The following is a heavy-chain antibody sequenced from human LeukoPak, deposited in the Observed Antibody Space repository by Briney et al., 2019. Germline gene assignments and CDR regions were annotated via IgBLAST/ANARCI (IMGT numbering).Heavy chain of an antibody. CDR2: INTNTGNP. D-gene: IGHD3-10*01. CDR3: ARGGRWFGDPPGFDY. Sequence: ASVKVSCKASGYTFTNYAMNWVRQAPGQGLEWMGWINTNTGNPTYAQGFTGRFVFSLDTSVSTAYLQISSLKAEDTAVYYCARGGRWFGDPPGFDYWGQGTLVTVSS. J-gene: IGHJ4*02. CDR1: GYTFTNYA. V-gene: IGHV7-4-1*02.